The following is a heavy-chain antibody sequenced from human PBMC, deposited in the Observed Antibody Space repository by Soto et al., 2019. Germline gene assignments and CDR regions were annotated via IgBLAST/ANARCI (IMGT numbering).Heavy chain of an antibody. D-gene: IGHD5-18*01. V-gene: IGHV3-23*01. CDR1: GFTFSSYA. CDR2: ISSSGSST. J-gene: IGHJ5*02. CDR3: ARDPGYSYGYDWFDP. Sequence: PGGSLRLSCAASGFTFSSYAMSWVRQAPVKGLEWVSAISSSGSSTYYADSVKGRFTISRDNAKNSLYLQMNSLRDEDTAVYYCARDPGYSYGYDWFDPWGQGTLVTVSS.